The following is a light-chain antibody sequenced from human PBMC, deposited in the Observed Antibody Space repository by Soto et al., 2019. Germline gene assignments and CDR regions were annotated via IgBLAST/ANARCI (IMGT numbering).Light chain of an antibody. CDR1: QGIRSD. J-gene: IGKJ4*01. V-gene: IGKV1-6*01. CDR3: LQDYNYPLA. Sequence: AIQMTQSPSSLSASVGDRVTITCRASQGIRSDLGWFQQKPGKAPKLLIYGAYNLQSGVPSRFSGSGFGTDFTLTISSLQPEDSAIYYCLQDYNYPLAFGGGTKVEIK. CDR2: GAY.